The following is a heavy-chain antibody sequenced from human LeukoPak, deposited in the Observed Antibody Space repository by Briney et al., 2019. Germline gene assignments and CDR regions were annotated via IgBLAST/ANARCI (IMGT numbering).Heavy chain of an antibody. CDR2: FDPEDGET. V-gene: IGHV1-24*01. CDR3: ATDYGYCSGGSCYSLDY. J-gene: IGHJ4*02. Sequence: ASVKVSCKVSGYTLTELSMHWVRQAPGKGLEWMGGFDPEDGETIYAQKFQGRVTMTEDTSTDTAYMELSSLRSEDTAVYYCATDYGYCSGGSCYSLDYWGQGTLVTVS. CDR1: GYTLTELS. D-gene: IGHD2-15*01.